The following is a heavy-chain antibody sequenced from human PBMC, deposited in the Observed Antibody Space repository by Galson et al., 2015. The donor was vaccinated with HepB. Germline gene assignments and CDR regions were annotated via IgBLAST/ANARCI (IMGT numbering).Heavy chain of an antibody. Sequence: SLRLSCAASGFSFTRYAMTWVRQAPGKGLEWVSSITSSGGNSYYTDSVKGRFTVSRDNPKNTLLLQLNSLRAEDKAMYFCAKYGIMVSNKPYHFHYWGQGTLVTVSS. V-gene: IGHV3-23*01. CDR1: GFSFTRYA. CDR3: AKYGIMVSNKPYHFHY. D-gene: IGHD3-10*01. CDR2: ITSSGGNS. J-gene: IGHJ4*02.